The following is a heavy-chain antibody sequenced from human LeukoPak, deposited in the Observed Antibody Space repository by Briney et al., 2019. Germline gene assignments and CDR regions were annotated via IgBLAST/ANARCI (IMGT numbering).Heavy chain of an antibody. CDR1: GYSISSGYY. CDR2: IYYSGST. V-gene: IGHV4-38-2*02. Sequence: SETLSLTCTVSGYSISSGYYWGWIRQPPGKGLEWIGSIYYSGSTYYNPSLKSRVTISVDTSKNQFSLKLSSVTAADTAVYYCASGMWGSDPWGQGTLVTVSS. D-gene: IGHD1-26*01. CDR3: ASGMWGSDP. J-gene: IGHJ5*02.